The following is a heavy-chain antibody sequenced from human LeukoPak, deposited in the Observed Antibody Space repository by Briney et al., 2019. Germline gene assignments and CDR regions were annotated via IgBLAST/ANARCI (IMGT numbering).Heavy chain of an antibody. J-gene: IGHJ4*02. Sequence: GGSLRLSCAASGFTFSSYGMHWVRQAPGKGLEWVAVISYDGSNKYYADSVKGRFTISRDNSKNTLYLQMNSLRAEDTAVYYCAKVLGYCSGGSCYGPDYWGQGTLVTVSS. V-gene: IGHV3-30*18. CDR2: ISYDGSNK. CDR3: AKVLGYCSGGSCYGPDY. CDR1: GFTFSSYG. D-gene: IGHD2-15*01.